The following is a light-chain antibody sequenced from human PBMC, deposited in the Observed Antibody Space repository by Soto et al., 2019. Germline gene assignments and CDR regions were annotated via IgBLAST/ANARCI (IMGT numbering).Light chain of an antibody. J-gene: IGLJ2*01. Sequence: QSALTQPPSASGSPGQSVTISCTGTSSDVGGYNYVSWYQPHPGKAPKLMMFEVSKRPSGVPDRFSGSKFGNTASLTVSGLQAEDEADYYCASYGGNNNLLFGGGTKVTVL. CDR1: SSDVGGYNY. V-gene: IGLV2-8*01. CDR3: ASYGGNNNLL. CDR2: EVS.